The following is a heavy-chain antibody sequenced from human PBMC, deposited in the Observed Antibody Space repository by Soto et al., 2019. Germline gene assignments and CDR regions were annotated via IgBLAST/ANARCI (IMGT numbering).Heavy chain of an antibody. Sequence: ETLSLTCTVSGGSISSSSYYWGWIRQPPGKGLEWIGSIYYSGSTYYNPSLKSRVTISVDTSKNQFSLKLSSVTAADTAVYYCARLSLDYWGQGTLVTVSS. J-gene: IGHJ4*02. CDR2: IYYSGST. V-gene: IGHV4-39*01. CDR1: GGSISSSSYY. CDR3: ARLSLDY.